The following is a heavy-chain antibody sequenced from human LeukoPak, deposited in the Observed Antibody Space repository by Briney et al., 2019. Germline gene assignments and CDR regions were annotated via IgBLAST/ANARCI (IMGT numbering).Heavy chain of an antibody. D-gene: IGHD5-24*01. CDR2: IYYSGST. J-gene: IGHJ3*02. Sequence: SETLSLTCTVSGGSISSSSYYWGWIRQPPGKGLEWIGSIYYSGSTYYNPSLKSRVTISVDTSKNQFSLKLSSVTAADTAVYYCARHKCRDGYIKAFDIWGQGTMVTVSS. CDR1: GGSISSSSYY. CDR3: ARHKCRDGYIKAFDI. V-gene: IGHV4-39*01.